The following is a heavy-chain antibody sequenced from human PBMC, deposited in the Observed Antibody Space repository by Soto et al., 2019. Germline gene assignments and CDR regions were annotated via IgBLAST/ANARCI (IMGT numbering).Heavy chain of an antibody. CDR3: TRGYDYVWGVY. CDR2: ISYDGSNK. V-gene: IGHV3-30-3*01. J-gene: IGHJ4*02. D-gene: IGHD3-16*01. CDR1: GFTFSSYA. Sequence: GGALRLSCAASGFTFSSYAMHWVRQAPGKGLEWVAVISYDGSNKYYADSVKGRFTISRDNAKNTLYLQMNSLRAEDTAVYYCTRGYDYVWGVYWGQGTLVTVSS.